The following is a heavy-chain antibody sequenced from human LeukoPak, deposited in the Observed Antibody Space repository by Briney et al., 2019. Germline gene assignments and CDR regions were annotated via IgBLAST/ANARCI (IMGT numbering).Heavy chain of an antibody. CDR3: ARDYCSSTSCPGGWFDP. CDR1: GFTFSSYA. CDR2: ISYDGSNK. J-gene: IGHJ5*02. V-gene: IGHV3-30*04. D-gene: IGHD2-2*01. Sequence: QPGRSLRLSCAASGFTFSSYAMHWVRQAPGKGLEWVAVISYDGSNKYYADSVKGRFTISRDNSKNTLYLQMNSLSAEDTAVYYCARDYCSSTSCPGGWFDPWGQGTLVTVSS.